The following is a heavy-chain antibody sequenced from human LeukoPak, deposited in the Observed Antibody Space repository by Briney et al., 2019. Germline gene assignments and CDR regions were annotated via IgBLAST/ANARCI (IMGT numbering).Heavy chain of an antibody. J-gene: IGHJ5*02. CDR1: LGSLPDYY. D-gene: IGHD3-10*02. CDR3: ARHVARGTFWFDP. V-gene: IGHV4-4*09. Sequence: SETLSLTRTVSLGSLPDYYWAGIRQPPGKGGERIGYIYSSGSTNSNPPLKSRVTISVDTSKTQFPLKLISVTSADTALYYCARHVARGTFWFDPWGQGTLVTVSS. CDR2: IYSSGST.